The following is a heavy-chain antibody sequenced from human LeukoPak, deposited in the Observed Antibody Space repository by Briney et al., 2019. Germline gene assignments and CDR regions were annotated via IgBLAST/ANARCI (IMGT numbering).Heavy chain of an antibody. CDR2: IYDNGST. CDR3: AGGRGAKYGSESVYFDD. CDR1: GGSISTYY. V-gene: IGHV4-59*01. Sequence: PSETLSLTCTVSGGSISTYYWSWIRQPPGKGLECIGYIYDNGSTNYNPSLKSRVTISLNTAKNQFSLSLRSVTAADTAVYYGAGGRGAKYGSESVYFDDWGQGTLVTVSS. D-gene: IGHD1-26*01. J-gene: IGHJ4*02.